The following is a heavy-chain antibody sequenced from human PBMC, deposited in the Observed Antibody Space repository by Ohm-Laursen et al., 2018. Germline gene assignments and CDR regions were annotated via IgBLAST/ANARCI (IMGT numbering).Heavy chain of an antibody. CDR1: GFTVSSSY. V-gene: IGHV3-66*01. Sequence: SLRLSCSASGFTVSSSYMSWVRQAPGKGLEWVSVIYSGGSTYYADSVKGRFTISRDNSKNTLYLQMNSLRAEDTAVYYCARDLYDSSGYFDYWGQGTLVTVSS. CDR2: IYSGGST. J-gene: IGHJ4*02. CDR3: ARDLYDSSGYFDY. D-gene: IGHD3-22*01.